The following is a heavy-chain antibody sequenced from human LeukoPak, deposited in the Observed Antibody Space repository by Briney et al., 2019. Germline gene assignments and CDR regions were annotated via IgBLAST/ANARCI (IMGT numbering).Heavy chain of an antibody. Sequence: GGSLRLSCAASGFTFSSYSMNWVRQAPGKGLEWVSSISSSSSYIYYADSVKGRFTISRDNAKNSLYLQMNSLRAEDTAVYYCAKDWGYSTSQGYYFDYWGQGTVVTVSS. CDR1: GFTFSSYS. CDR3: AKDWGYSTSQGYYFDY. V-gene: IGHV3-21*04. D-gene: IGHD6-13*01. CDR2: ISSSSSYI. J-gene: IGHJ4*02.